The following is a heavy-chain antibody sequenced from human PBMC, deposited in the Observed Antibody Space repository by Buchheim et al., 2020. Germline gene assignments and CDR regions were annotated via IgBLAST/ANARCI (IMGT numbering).Heavy chain of an antibody. J-gene: IGHJ4*02. D-gene: IGHD3-10*01. V-gene: IGHV4-31*03. CDR3: ARDPKYSGSYYV. CDR2: TYYSGSP. CDR1: GGSISSGGYY. Sequence: QVQLQESGPGLVKPSQTLSLTCTVSGGSISSGGYYWSWIRQHPGKGLEGIGYTYYSGSPYYDPSPKSRVTLSVDTSKNQFSLKLSSVTAADTAVYYCARDPKYSGSYYVWGQGTL.